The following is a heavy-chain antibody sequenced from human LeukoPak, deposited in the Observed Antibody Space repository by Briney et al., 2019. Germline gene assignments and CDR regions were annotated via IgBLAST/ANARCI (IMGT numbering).Heavy chain of an antibody. CDR1: GFTFSSYA. CDR3: ARDPSVCGGDCYLFGY. CDR2: ISYDGSNK. J-gene: IGHJ4*02. D-gene: IGHD2-21*02. V-gene: IGHV3-30-3*01. Sequence: PRRSLRLSCAASGFTFSSYAMHWVRQAPGKGLEWVAVISYDGSNKYYADSVKGRFTISRDNSKNTLYLQMNSLRAEDTAVYYCARDPSVCGGDCYLFGYWGQGTLVTVSS.